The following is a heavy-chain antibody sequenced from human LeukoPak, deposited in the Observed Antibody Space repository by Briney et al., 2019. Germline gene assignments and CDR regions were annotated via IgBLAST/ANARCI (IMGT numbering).Heavy chain of an antibody. Sequence: PGGTLRLSCAASRFTFSSYGMHGVPEAPGKGLEGGAVISYDGSKKYYADSVKGRFTNSKDNSKNTLYLQMNRLRAEDTAVYYCAKDMLTGYYKSYFDYWGQGTLVTVSS. CDR2: ISYDGSKK. D-gene: IGHD3-9*01. J-gene: IGHJ4*02. V-gene: IGHV3-30*18. CDR3: AKDMLTGYYKSYFDY. CDR1: RFTFSSYG.